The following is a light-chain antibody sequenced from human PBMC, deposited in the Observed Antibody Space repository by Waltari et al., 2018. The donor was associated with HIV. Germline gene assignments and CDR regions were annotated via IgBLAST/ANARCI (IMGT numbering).Light chain of an antibody. CDR3: AAWDDTLTVV. CDR2: RNK. CDR1: SSNIGTIY. V-gene: IGLV1-47*01. Sequence: QSVLTLRLSASGTPGQSVTISCSGTSSNIGTIYVSWYPQFPGTAPKLLIYRNKRRPSGVPDLFSVSKSGTPASLAIRGHRSDDEADYYCAAWDDTLTVVFGGGTKLTVL. J-gene: IGLJ2*01.